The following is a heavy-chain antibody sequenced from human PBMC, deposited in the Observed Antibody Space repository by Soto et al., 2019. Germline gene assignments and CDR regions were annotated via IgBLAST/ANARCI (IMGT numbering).Heavy chain of an antibody. D-gene: IGHD6-19*01. V-gene: IGHV3-23*01. Sequence: EVQLLESGGGLVQPGGSLRLSCAASGFTFSSYAMSWVRQAPGKGLEWVSAISGSGGSTYYADSVKGRFTISRDNSNNTLYLQMNSLRAEDKAVYYCAKADGYSSGYDAFDIWGQGTMVTVSS. CDR1: GFTFSSYA. CDR2: ISGSGGST. CDR3: AKADGYSSGYDAFDI. J-gene: IGHJ3*02.